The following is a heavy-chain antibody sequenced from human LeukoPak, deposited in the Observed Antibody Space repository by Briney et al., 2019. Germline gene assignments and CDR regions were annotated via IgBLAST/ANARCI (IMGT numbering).Heavy chain of an antibody. Sequence: PAGGSLRLSCVASGFTFSNYVMNWVRQAPGKGLECVSSISGSGSSTYYADSVKGRFTSSRDNSKNTLYLQMNSLRAEDTAIYYCANEYSKGDVWGQGTTVTVSS. D-gene: IGHD4-11*01. CDR3: ANEYSKGDV. V-gene: IGHV3-23*01. CDR2: ISGSGSST. J-gene: IGHJ3*01. CDR1: GFTFSNYV.